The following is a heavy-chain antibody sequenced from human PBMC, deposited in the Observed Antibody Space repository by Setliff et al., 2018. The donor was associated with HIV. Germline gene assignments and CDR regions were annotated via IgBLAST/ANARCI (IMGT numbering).Heavy chain of an antibody. CDR3: ARIRYSSTWYEDPLDY. Sequence: SGPTLVNPTQTLTLTRTFSGFSLSTSGVGVGWIRQPPGKALELLARIDWEDDKYYSTSLKTRLTISKDTSKNQVVLTMTNMGPLDTATDYCARIRYSSTWYEDPLDYWGQGTLVTVSS. D-gene: IGHD6-13*01. CDR2: IDWEDDK. V-gene: IGHV2-70*12. J-gene: IGHJ4*02. CDR1: GFSLSTSGVG.